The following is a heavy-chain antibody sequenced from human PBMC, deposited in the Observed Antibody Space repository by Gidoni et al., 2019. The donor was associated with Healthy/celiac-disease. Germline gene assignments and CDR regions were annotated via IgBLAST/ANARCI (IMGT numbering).Heavy chain of an antibody. V-gene: IGHV4-34*01. D-gene: IGHD5-18*01. J-gene: IGHJ4*02. Sequence: QVQLQQWGAGLLKPSETLSLTCAVYGGSFSGYYWSWIRQPPGKGLEWIGEINHSGSTNYNPSLKSRVTISVDTSKNQFSLKLSSVTAADTAVYYCASHSYFALLTRDYWGQGTLVTVSS. CDR3: ASHSYFALLTRDY. CDR1: GGSFSGYY. CDR2: INHSGST.